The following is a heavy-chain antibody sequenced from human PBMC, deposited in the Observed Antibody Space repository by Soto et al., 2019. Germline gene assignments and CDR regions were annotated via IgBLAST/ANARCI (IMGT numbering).Heavy chain of an antibody. V-gene: IGHV4-31*03. J-gene: IGHJ3*02. CDR2: IYYSGST. CDR3: ARDSYGSGVDAFDI. Sequence: QVQLQESGPGLVKPSQTLSLTCTVSGGSISSGGYYWSWIRQHPGKGLEWIGYIYYSGSTYYNPSLKSRVTISVDTSKNQFSLKLSSVTAADTAVYYCARDSYGSGVDAFDIWAKGQWSPSLQ. CDR1: GGSISSGGYY. D-gene: IGHD3-10*01.